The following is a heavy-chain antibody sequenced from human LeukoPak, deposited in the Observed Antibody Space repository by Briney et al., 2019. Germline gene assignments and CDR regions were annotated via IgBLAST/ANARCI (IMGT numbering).Heavy chain of an antibody. J-gene: IGHJ4*02. Sequence: ASVKVSCQASGYTFTSYGISWVRQAPGQGLEWMGWISAYNGNTNYAQKLQGRVTMTTDTSTSTAYMELRSLRSDDTAVYYCASSLGFYGDPYYFDYWGQGTLVTVSS. V-gene: IGHV1-18*01. CDR2: ISAYNGNT. D-gene: IGHD4-17*01. CDR1: GYTFTSYG. CDR3: ASSLGFYGDPYYFDY.